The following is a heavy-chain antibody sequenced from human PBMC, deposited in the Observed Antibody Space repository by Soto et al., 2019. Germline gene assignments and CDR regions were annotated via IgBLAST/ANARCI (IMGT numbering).Heavy chain of an antibody. CDR2: IDPSDSYT. J-gene: IGHJ6*02. Sequence: GESLKISCKGSGYSFTSYWISWVRQMPGKGLEWMGRIDPSDSYTNYSPSFQGHVTISADKSISTAYLQWSSLKASDTAMYYCARHFGGYSYGYVYYYYYYGMDVWGQGTTVTAP. V-gene: IGHV5-10-1*01. CDR1: GYSFTSYW. D-gene: IGHD5-18*01. CDR3: ARHFGGYSYGYVYYYYYYGMDV.